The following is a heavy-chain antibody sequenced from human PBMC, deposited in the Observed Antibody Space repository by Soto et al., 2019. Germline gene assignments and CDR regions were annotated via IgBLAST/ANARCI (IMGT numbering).Heavy chain of an antibody. D-gene: IGHD2-15*01. J-gene: IGHJ6*02. Sequence: QVQLVQSGAEVKKPGSSVKVSCKAPGGTFSSYDISWVRQAPGQGLEWMGGIIPMYGTANYEHKFQGRVTITAEESTSTCYMELSSLRSEDTAVYYCARVRHCSGGRCSDYYGMDVWGQGTTVTLSS. V-gene: IGHV1-69*12. CDR1: GGTFSSYD. CDR2: IIPMYGTA. CDR3: ARVRHCSGGRCSDYYGMDV.